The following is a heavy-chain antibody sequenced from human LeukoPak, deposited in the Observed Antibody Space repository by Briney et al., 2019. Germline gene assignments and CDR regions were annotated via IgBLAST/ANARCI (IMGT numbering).Heavy chain of an antibody. J-gene: IGHJ4*02. CDR2: ISSSSSTI. Sequence: PGGSLRLSCAASGFTFNSYSMNWVRQAPGKGLEWVSYISSSSSTIYYADSVKGRFTISRDNAKNSLYLQMNSLRAEDTAVYYCAREWGIDYWGQGTLVTVSS. CDR1: GFTFNSYS. CDR3: AREWGIDY. D-gene: IGHD3-16*01. V-gene: IGHV3-48*01.